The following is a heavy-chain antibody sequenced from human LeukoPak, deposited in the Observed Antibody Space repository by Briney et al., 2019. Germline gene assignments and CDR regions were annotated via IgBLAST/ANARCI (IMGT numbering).Heavy chain of an antibody. CDR3: ARGSPRGSTFDI. CDR1: GYTFTNYD. CDR2: MNPNTGNT. J-gene: IGHJ3*02. V-gene: IGHV1-8*02. D-gene: IGHD1-26*01. Sequence: ASVKVSCKASGYTFTNYDINWVRQATGQGLEWMGWMNPNTGNTGYAQKFQGRVTMTMNTSISTAYMELSSLRSEDTAVYYCARGSPRGSTFDIWGQGTLVIVSS.